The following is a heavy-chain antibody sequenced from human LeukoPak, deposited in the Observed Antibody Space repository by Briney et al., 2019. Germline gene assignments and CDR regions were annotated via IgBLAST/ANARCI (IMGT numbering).Heavy chain of an antibody. Sequence: PGGSLRLSCAASGFTFSSSWMNWVRQAPGKGLEWVANIKQDGTEKYYVDSVKGRFTTSRDNAKNSLYLQMNSLRAEDTAVYYCARVSCAGGSCYSDYWGQGTLLTVFS. D-gene: IGHD2-15*01. CDR1: GFTFSSSW. J-gene: IGHJ4*02. V-gene: IGHV3-7*05. CDR3: ARVSCAGGSCYSDY. CDR2: IKQDGTEK.